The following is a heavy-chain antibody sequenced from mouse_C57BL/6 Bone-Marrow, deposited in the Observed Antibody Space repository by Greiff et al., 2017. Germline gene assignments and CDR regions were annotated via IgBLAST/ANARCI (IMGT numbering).Heavy chain of an antibody. CDR2: IDPETGGT. J-gene: IGHJ3*01. Sequence: QVQLQQSGAELVRPGASVTLSCKASGYTFTDYEMHWVKQTPVHGLEWIGAIDPETGGTAYNQKFKGKAILTADKSASTAYMELRSLTSEGSAVYYCARCYDYGGAWFAYWGQGTLVTVSA. CDR3: ARCYDYGGAWFAY. CDR1: GYTFTDYE. V-gene: IGHV1-15*01. D-gene: IGHD2-4*01.